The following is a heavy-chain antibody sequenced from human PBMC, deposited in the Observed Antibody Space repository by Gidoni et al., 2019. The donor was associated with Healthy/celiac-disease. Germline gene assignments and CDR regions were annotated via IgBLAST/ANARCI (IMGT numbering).Heavy chain of an antibody. V-gene: IGHV2-5*02. D-gene: IGHD6-19*01. CDR3: AHRPAPYSSGWSFDY. J-gene: IGHJ4*02. CDR1: GFSLTTSGVG. Sequence: QIPLQESGPTLVTPTQTLTLTCTFSGFSLTTSGVGVGWIRQPPGKALEWLALIYWDDEKRYSPSLKSRLTITKDTSKNQVVLTRTNMDPVDTATYYCAHRPAPYSSGWSFDYWGQGTLVTVSS. CDR2: IYWDDEK.